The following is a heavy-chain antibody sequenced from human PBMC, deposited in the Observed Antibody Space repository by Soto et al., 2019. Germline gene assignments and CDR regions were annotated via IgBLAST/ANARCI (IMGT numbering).Heavy chain of an antibody. D-gene: IGHD2-2*01. CDR3: ARKRGYCSSTSCYYFDY. Sequence: QVQLQESGPGLVKPSGTLSLTCAVSSGSISSSNWWSWVRQPPGKGLEWIGEIYHSGRTNYNPSLKRRVTISVDKSKNQFSLKLSSLTAADTAVYYCARKRGYCSSTSCYYFDYWGQGTLVTVSS. J-gene: IGHJ4*02. CDR1: SGSISSSNW. V-gene: IGHV4-4*02. CDR2: IYHSGRT.